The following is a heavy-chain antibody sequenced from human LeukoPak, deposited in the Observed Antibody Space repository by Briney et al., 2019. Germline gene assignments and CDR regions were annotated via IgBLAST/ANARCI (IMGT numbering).Heavy chain of an antibody. D-gene: IGHD2-2*01. V-gene: IGHV3-30*04. Sequence: GGSLRLSCGASALPFSNYAMHWVRQAPDKGLEWVTVISSDGSIKYYADSVKGRFTSSRDNSKNTLFLQMNSLRSDDTAVYYCAKALSSTVCHNFDSWGQGTLVSVSS. CDR1: ALPFSNYA. CDR2: ISSDGSIK. CDR3: AKALSSTVCHNFDS. J-gene: IGHJ4*02.